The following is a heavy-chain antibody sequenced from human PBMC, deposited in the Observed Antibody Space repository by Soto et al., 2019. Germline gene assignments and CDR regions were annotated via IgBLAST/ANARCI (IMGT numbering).Heavy chain of an antibody. CDR3: AKRRGAGWHFDY. Sequence: DVQLLESGGGLVQPEGSLRLSCAASGFTFSSYAMGWVRQGPGKGPEWVAGVSIGGSTHYADSVRGRFTISRDNSKNTLSLQMNSLTAEDTAVYFCAKRRGAGWHFDYWGQGALVTVSS. CDR1: GFTFSSYA. D-gene: IGHD2-15*01. V-gene: IGHV3-23*01. J-gene: IGHJ4*02. CDR2: VSIGGST.